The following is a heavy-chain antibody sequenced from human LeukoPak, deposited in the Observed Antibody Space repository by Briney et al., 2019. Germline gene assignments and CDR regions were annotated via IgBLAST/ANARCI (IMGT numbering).Heavy chain of an antibody. CDR3: AITGYYMDV. V-gene: IGHV4-61*02. CDR1: GGSISSGSYY. J-gene: IGHJ6*03. CDR2: IYTSGST. Sequence: SETLSLTCTVSGGSISSGSYYWSWIRQPAGKGQEWIGRIYTSGSTNYNPSLKSRVTVSVDTSKNQFSLKLSSVTAADTAVYYCAITGYYMDVWGKGTTVTISS. D-gene: IGHD1-14*01.